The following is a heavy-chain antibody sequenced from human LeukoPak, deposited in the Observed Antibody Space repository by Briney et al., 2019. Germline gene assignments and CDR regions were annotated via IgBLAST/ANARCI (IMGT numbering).Heavy chain of an antibody. CDR3: ARALVDTADAFDI. CDR2: IYYSGSN. D-gene: IGHD5-18*01. Sequence: PSETLSLTCTVSGGSISSHYWSWIRQPPGKGLEWIGYIYYSGSNNYNPSLKSRVTISVDTSKNQFSLKLSSVTAADTAVYYCARALVDTADAFDIWGQGTMVTVSS. CDR1: GGSISSHY. V-gene: IGHV4-59*11. J-gene: IGHJ3*02.